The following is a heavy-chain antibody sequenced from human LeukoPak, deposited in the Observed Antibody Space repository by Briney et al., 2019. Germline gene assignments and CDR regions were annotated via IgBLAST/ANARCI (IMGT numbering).Heavy chain of an antibody. D-gene: IGHD6-13*01. V-gene: IGHV4-59*08. CDR2: IYYSGST. CDR1: GGSISSYY. CDR3: ARRSLAAGIWFDP. Sequence: SETLSLTCTVSGGSISSYYWSWIRQPPGKGLEWIGYIYYSGSTNYNPSLKSRVTISVDTSKNQFSLKLSSVTAADTAVYYCARRSLAAGIWFDPWGQGTLVTVSS. J-gene: IGHJ5*02.